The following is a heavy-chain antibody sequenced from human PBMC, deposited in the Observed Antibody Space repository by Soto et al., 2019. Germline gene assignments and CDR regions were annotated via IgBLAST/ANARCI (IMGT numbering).Heavy chain of an antibody. CDR3: ARMASAGTLNWFDP. V-gene: IGHV1-18*01. Sequence: QVQLVQSGAEMKKPGASVKVSCKASGYTFSTYGITWVQQAPGQGLDWMGWINPFKGDTNSAARFQDRVTMTTDTSTRTAYMELRSLTSDDTAVYYCARMASAGTLNWFDPWGQGTLVTVSS. CDR1: GYTFSTYG. J-gene: IGHJ5*02. D-gene: IGHD6-13*01. CDR2: INPFKGDT.